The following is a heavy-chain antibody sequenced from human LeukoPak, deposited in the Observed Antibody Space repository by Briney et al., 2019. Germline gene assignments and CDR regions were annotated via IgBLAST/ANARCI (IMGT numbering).Heavy chain of an antibody. J-gene: IGHJ4*02. CDR3: AKDPHSGYDYEEPHY. D-gene: IGHD5-12*01. CDR1: GFTFGSYG. CDR2: IRYDGSNK. V-gene: IGHV3-30*02. Sequence: GGSLRLSCAASGFTFGSYGMHWVRQAPGKGLEWVAFIRYDGSNKYYADSVKGRFTISRDNSKNTLYLQMNSLRAEDTAVYYCAKDPHSGYDYEEPHYWGQGTLVTVSS.